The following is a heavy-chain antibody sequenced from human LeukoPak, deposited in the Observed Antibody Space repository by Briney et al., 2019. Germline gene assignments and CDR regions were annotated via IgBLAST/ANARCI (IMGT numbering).Heavy chain of an antibody. CDR3: ARDPYDSSGYYLELYGMDV. V-gene: IGHV1-46*01. CDR1: GYTFTSYY. CDR2: INPSGGST. J-gene: IGHJ6*02. D-gene: IGHD3-22*01. Sequence: GASVKVSCKASGYTFTSYYMHWVRQAPAQGLEWMGIINPSGGSTSYAQKFQGRVTMTRDTSTSTVYMELSSLRSEDTAVYYCARDPYDSSGYYLELYGMDVWGQGTTVTVS.